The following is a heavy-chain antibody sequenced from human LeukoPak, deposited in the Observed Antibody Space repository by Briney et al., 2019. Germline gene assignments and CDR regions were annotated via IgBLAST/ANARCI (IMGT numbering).Heavy chain of an antibody. Sequence: GGSLRLSCAASGFTFSSYEMNWVRQAPGKGLEWVSYISSSGSTIYYADSVKGRFTISRDNAKKSLYLQMNSLRAEDTAVYYCARRNYGSVSYYKPQKSNYYYYGMDVWGQGTTVTVSS. CDR2: ISSSGSTI. D-gene: IGHD3-10*01. CDR1: GFTFSSYE. V-gene: IGHV3-48*03. CDR3: ARRNYGSVSYYKPQKSNYYYYGMDV. J-gene: IGHJ6*02.